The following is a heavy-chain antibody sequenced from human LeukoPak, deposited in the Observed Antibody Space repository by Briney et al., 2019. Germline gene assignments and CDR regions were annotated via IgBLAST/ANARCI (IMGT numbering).Heavy chain of an antibody. V-gene: IGHV3-48*03. CDR3: ARESTVAPVRFDY. CDR1: GFTFSSYE. D-gene: IGHD4-11*01. Sequence: PGGSLRLSCAASGFTFSSYEMNWVRQAPGKGLEWVSYISSSGSTIYYADPVKGRFTISRDNAKNSLYLQMNSLRAEDTAVYYCARESTVAPVRFDYWGQGTLVTVSS. CDR2: ISSSGSTI. J-gene: IGHJ4*02.